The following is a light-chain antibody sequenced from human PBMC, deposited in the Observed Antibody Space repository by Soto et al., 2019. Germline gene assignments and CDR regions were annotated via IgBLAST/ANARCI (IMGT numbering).Light chain of an antibody. V-gene: IGKV1-5*03. CDR1: QSISTW. CDR3: QQSYSSWAT. J-gene: IGKJ4*01. CDR2: KAS. Sequence: DIQMTQSPSTLSAFVGDRVTITCRASQSISTWLAWYQQKPGKAPNLLIYKASNLESGVPSRFSGSGSGTEFTLTISTLQPDDSASYCCQQSYSSWATFGGGTKVEIQ.